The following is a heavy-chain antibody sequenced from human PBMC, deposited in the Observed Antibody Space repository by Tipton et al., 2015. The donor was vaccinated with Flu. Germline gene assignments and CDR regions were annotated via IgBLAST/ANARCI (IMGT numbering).Heavy chain of an antibody. J-gene: IGHJ4*02. D-gene: IGHD6-19*01. V-gene: IGHV4-38-2*02. Sequence: TLSLTCSLSGDSIGSPYYWAWIRQPPGKGLEWIGNIFHSGNTYHNPSLKSRVTMSVDTSKNQFSLKLSSVTVADTAVYYCAKVIPEYVAGLDYWGQGTLVTVSS. CDR3: AKVIPEYVAGLDY. CDR1: GDSIGSPYY. CDR2: IFHSGNT.